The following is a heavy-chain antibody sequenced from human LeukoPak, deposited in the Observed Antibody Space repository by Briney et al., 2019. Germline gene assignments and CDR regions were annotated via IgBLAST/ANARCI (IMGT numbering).Heavy chain of an antibody. V-gene: IGHV5-51*01. CDR3: ARLPYCGGDCFPNWFDP. CDR2: IYPGDSDT. D-gene: IGHD2-21*02. CDR1: GYSFTSYW. Sequence: GESLKISCKGSGYSFTSYWIGWVRQMPGKGLEWMGIIYPGDSDTRHSPSFQGQVTISADKSINTAYLQLRSLKASDTALYYCARLPYCGGDCFPNWFDPWGQGTLVTVSS. J-gene: IGHJ5*02.